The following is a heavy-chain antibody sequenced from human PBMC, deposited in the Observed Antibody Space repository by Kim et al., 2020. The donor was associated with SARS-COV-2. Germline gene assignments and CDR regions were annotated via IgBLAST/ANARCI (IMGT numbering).Heavy chain of an antibody. V-gene: IGHV3-23*01. D-gene: IGHD3-16*02. CDR3: AKDPGTITFGGVIVIGAFDY. CDR1: GFTFSSYA. J-gene: IGHJ4*02. Sequence: GGSLRLSCAASGFTFSSYAMSWVRQAPGKGLEWVSAISGSCGSTYYADSVKGRFTISRDNSKNTLYLQMNSLRAEDTAVYYCAKDPGTITFGGVIVIGAFDYWGQGTLVTVSS. CDR2: ISGSCGST.